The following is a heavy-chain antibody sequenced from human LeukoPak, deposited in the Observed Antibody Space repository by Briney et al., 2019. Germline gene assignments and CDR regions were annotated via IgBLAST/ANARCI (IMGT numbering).Heavy chain of an antibody. D-gene: IGHD3-22*01. CDR1: GGSISSGSYY. J-gene: IGHJ3*02. CDR2: IYTSGST. CDR3: ARVSDYYDSSGYFSEDAFDI. Sequence: PSETLSLTCTVSGGSISSGSYYWSWIRQPAGKGLEWIGRIYTSGSTNYNPSLKSRVTISVDTSKNQFSLKLSSVTAADTAVYYCARVSDYYDSSGYFSEDAFDIWGQGTMVTVSS. V-gene: IGHV4-61*02.